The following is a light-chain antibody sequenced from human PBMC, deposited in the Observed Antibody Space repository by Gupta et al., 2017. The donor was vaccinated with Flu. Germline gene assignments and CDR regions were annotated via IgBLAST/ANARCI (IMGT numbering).Light chain of an antibody. J-gene: IGKJ1*01. CDR1: QSVSSY. CDR2: DAS. V-gene: IGKV3-11*01. CDR3: QQRSNWPPWT. Sequence: VVLTQSPATLSLSPGERATLSCRASQSVSSYLAWYQQKPGQAPRLLIYDASNRATGIPARFRDSGSGTDFTLTISSLEPEDFAVYYCQQRSNWPPWTFGQGTKVEIK.